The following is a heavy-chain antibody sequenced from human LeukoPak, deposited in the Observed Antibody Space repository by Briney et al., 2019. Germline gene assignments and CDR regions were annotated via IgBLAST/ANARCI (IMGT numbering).Heavy chain of an antibody. CDR3: ARDDQIVVAGIVGY. J-gene: IGHJ4*02. CDR2: IIPIFGTA. D-gene: IGHD6-19*01. Sequence: SVKVSCKASRGTFSSYAISWVRQAPGQGLEWMGGIIPIFGTANYAQKFQGRVTITADESTSTAYMELSSLRSEDTAVYYCARDDQIVVAGIVGYWGQGTLVTVSS. V-gene: IGHV1-69*01. CDR1: RGTFSSYA.